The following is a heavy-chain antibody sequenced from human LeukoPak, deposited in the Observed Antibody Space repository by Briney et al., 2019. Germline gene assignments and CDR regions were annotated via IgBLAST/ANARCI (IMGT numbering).Heavy chain of an antibody. CDR1: GYTFTSYY. J-gene: IGHJ4*02. Sequence: GASVKVSCKASGYTFTSYYMHWVRQAPGQGLEWMGIINPSGGSTSYAQKFQGRVTMTRDTSTSTVYMELSSLRSEDTAVYYCARDRLLGIGSWYPLYYFDYWGQGTLVTVSS. V-gene: IGHV1-46*01. D-gene: IGHD6-13*01. CDR2: INPSGGST. CDR3: ARDRLLGIGSWYPLYYFDY.